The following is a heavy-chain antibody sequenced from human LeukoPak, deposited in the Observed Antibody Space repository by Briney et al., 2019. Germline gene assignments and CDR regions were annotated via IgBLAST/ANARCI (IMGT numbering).Heavy chain of an antibody. CDR3: ARQGYCGGDCYSDY. CDR1: GGSISSGGYY. J-gene: IGHJ4*02. V-gene: IGHV4-31*03. Sequence: SQTLSLTCTVSGGSISSGGYYWSWIRQHPGQGLEWIGYIYYSGSTYYNPSLKSRVTISVDTSKNQFSLKLSSVTAADTAVYYCARQGYCGGDCYSDYWGQGTLVTVSS. CDR2: IYYSGST. D-gene: IGHD2-21*02.